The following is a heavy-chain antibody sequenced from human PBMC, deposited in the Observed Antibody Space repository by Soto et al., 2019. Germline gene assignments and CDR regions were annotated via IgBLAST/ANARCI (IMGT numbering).Heavy chain of an antibody. CDR1: GFTFSSYA. D-gene: IGHD2-2*01. CDR3: ARDLLVVPAAIGYYYYGMDV. V-gene: IGHV3-30-3*01. Sequence: GGSLRLSCAASGFTFSSYAMHWVRQAPGKGLEWVAVISYDGSNKYYADSVKGRFTISRDNSKNTLYLQMNSLRAEDTAVYYCARDLLVVPAAIGYYYYGMDVWGQGTTVTAP. CDR2: ISYDGSNK. J-gene: IGHJ6*02.